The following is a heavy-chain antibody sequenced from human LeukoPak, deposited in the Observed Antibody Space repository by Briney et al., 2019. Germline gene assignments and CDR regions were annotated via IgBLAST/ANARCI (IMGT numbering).Heavy chain of an antibody. D-gene: IGHD5-18*01. CDR1: GGTFSSYA. V-gene: IGHV1-69*05. J-gene: IGHJ3*02. CDR3: ARVGSGYSYGRQNAFDI. Sequence: SVKVSCKASGGTFSSYAISWVRQAPGQGLEWMGGIIPIFGTANYAQKFQGRVTITTDESTSTAYMELSSLRSEDTAVYYCARVGSGYSYGRQNAFDIWGQGTMDTVSS. CDR2: IIPIFGTA.